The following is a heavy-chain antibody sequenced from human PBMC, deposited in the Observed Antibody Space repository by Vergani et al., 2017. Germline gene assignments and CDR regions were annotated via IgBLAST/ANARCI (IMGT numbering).Heavy chain of an antibody. Sequence: QVQLVQSGAEVKKPGASVKVSCKASGYTFITYGITWVRQAPGQGLEWMGWISGYNGNTNYAQKLQGRVTMTTDTSTSTAYMELRSLRSDDTAVYYCARSKYSGSYFXFDYWGQGTLVTVSS. CDR3: ARSKYSGSYFXFDY. CDR2: ISGYNGNT. V-gene: IGHV1-18*04. D-gene: IGHD1-26*01. CDR1: GYTFITYG. J-gene: IGHJ4*02.